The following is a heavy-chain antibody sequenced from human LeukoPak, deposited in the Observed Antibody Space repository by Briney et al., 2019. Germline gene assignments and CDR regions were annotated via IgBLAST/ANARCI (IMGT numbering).Heavy chain of an antibody. CDR2: IYYSGST. D-gene: IGHD6-6*01. J-gene: IGHJ5*02. CDR3: ARRGSSYWFDP. Sequence: SETLSLTCTVSGGSISSYYWSWVRQPPGKGLEWIGYIYYSGSTNYNPSLKSRVTISVDTSKNQFSLKLSSVTAADTAVYYCARRGSSYWFDPWGQGTLVTVSS. V-gene: IGHV4-59*01. CDR1: GGSISSYY.